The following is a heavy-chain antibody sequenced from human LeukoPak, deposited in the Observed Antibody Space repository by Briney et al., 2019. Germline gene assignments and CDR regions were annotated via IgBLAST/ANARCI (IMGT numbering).Heavy chain of an antibody. J-gene: IGHJ4*02. D-gene: IGHD6-19*01. Sequence: PGGSLRLSCAASGFTFSSYWMHWVRQAPGKGLVWVSRIEGDGSSTSYADSVKGRFTISRDNAKNTLYLQMNSLRAEDTAVYYCARDPSARAGHFDYWGQGTRVTVSS. V-gene: IGHV3-74*01. CDR2: IEGDGSST. CDR1: GFTFSSYW. CDR3: ARDPSARAGHFDY.